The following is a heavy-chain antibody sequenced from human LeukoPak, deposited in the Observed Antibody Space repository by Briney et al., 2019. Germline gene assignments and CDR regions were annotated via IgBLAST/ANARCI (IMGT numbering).Heavy chain of an antibody. CDR1: CGSFSGYY. V-gene: IGHV4-34*01. D-gene: IGHD3-10*01. J-gene: IGHJ3*01. CDR3: ARGGARGSSAFDV. CDR2: IYYSGST. Sequence: SETLSLTCAVYCGSFSGYYWSWIRQPPGKGLEWIGSIYYSGSTYYNPSLKSRVTMSVDTSKNQFSLKLNSVTAADTAVYYCARGGARGSSAFDVWGQGTMVIVSA.